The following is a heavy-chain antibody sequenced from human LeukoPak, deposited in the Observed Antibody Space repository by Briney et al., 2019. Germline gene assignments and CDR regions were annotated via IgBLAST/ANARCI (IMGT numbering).Heavy chain of an antibody. CDR2: INYSGRT. Sequence: SETLSLTCAVYGGSFNGYYCSWIRQAPGKGLEWIGEINYSGRTSYNPSLKSRVTISLDTTKNQFSLKLSSVTAADTAVYYCARVVDTAIASDYWGQGTLVTVSS. J-gene: IGHJ4*02. CDR3: ARVVDTAIASDY. D-gene: IGHD5-18*01. CDR1: GGSFNGYY. V-gene: IGHV4-34*01.